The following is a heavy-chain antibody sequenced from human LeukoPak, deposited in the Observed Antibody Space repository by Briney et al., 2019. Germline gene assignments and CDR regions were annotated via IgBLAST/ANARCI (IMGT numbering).Heavy chain of an antibody. V-gene: IGHV4-59*01. D-gene: IGHD3-9*01. CDR1: GGSISSYY. CDR3: ASVTTDYYSYFDY. Sequence: SETLSLTCTVSGGSISSYYWSWIRQPPGKGLEYIGYISYSGSTNYNPSLKSRVTISIDRSKNQFSLKLSSVTAADTAVYYCASVTTDYYSYFDYWGQGTQDTVSS. J-gene: IGHJ4*02. CDR2: ISYSGST.